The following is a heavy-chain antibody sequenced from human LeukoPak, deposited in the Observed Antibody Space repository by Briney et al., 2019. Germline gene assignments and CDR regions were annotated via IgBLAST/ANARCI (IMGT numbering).Heavy chain of an antibody. CDR3: AKDGCSGGSCYGRSAFDI. Sequence: GRSLRLSRAVSGFTLNDYAMHWVRQAPGKGLEWVSGISYNGGTIGFADSVKGRFTISRDNAKNSLYLQMNSLRAEDMALYYCAKDGCSGGSCYGRSAFDIWGQGTMVTVSS. D-gene: IGHD2-15*01. CDR2: ISYNGGTI. V-gene: IGHV3-9*03. CDR1: GFTLNDYA. J-gene: IGHJ3*02.